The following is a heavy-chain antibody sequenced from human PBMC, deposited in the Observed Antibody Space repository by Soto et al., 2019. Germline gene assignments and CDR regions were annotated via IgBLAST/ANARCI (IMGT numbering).Heavy chain of an antibody. D-gene: IGHD3-10*01. CDR3: GTQPGGGGY. Sequence: EVQLVESGGGLIQPGGSLRLSCAVSGFTVSNNYMSWVRQAPGKGLEGVSVIYSGGYTAYGDSVKGRFTISRDNSKNQLLLQKKARSAADPAVFSCGTQPGGGGYWGQGTLVTVSS. CDR2: IYSGGYT. V-gene: IGHV3-53*01. CDR1: GFTVSNNY. J-gene: IGHJ4*02.